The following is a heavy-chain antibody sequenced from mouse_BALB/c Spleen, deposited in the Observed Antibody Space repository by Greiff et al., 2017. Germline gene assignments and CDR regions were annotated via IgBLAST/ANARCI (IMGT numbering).Heavy chain of an antibody. D-gene: IGHD2-4*01. V-gene: IGHV1-14*01. CDR3: ARSYDDYDGYYAMDY. CDR1: GYTFTSYV. Sequence: VQLQQSGPELVKPGASVKMSCKASGYTFTSYVMHWVKQKPGQGLEWIGYINPYNDGTKYNEKFKGKATLTSDKSSSTAYMELSSLTSEDSAVYYCARSYDDYDGYYAMDYWGQGTSVTVSS. CDR2: INPYNDGT. J-gene: IGHJ4*01.